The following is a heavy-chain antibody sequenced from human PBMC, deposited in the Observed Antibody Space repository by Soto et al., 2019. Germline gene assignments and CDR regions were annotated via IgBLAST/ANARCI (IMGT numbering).Heavy chain of an antibody. CDR1: GFSLSTSGVG. D-gene: IGHD2-2*01. J-gene: IGHJ4*02. Sequence: QITLKESGPTLVKPTETLTLTCTFSGFSLSTSGVGVGWIRQPPGKALEWLALIYWDDDTRYSPSLKSRLAITKDPSKNQVVLMMTNMDPVDTATYYCALTGVVVPTGGGVFDYWGQGTLVTVSS. V-gene: IGHV2-5*02. CDR3: ALTGVVVPTGGGVFDY. CDR2: IYWDDDT.